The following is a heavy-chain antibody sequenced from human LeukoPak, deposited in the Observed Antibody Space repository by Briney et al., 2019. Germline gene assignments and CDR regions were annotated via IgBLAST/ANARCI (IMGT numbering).Heavy chain of an antibody. Sequence: ASVKVSCKASGYTFTSYDINWVRQATGQGLEWMGWMNPNSGNTGYAQKFQGRVTITRNTSISTAYMELSSLRSEDTAVYYCARVGLRRTYYDFWSGYQYNWFDPWGQGTLVTVSS. CDR3: ARVGLRRTYYDFWSGYQYNWFDP. V-gene: IGHV1-8*03. CDR2: MNPNSGNT. D-gene: IGHD3-3*01. CDR1: GYTFTSYD. J-gene: IGHJ5*02.